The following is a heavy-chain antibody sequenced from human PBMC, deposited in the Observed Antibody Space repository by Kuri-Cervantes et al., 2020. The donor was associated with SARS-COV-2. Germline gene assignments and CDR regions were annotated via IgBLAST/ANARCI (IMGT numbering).Heavy chain of an antibody. V-gene: IGHV3-30*02. CDR3: ATSLILYFDY. Sequence: GESLKISCAASGFSFNTYGMHWVRQAPGKGLEWVAFIRFDGNDKYYADSLKGRFTISRDNSKSTLSLQMNSLRAEDTAVYYCATSLILYFDYWGQGTLVTVSS. D-gene: IGHD2-8*01. CDR2: IRFDGNDK. CDR1: GFSFNTYG. J-gene: IGHJ4*02.